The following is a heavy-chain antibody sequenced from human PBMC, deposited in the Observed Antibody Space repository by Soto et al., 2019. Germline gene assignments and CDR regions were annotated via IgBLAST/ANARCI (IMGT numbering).Heavy chain of an antibody. V-gene: IGHV3-74*01. J-gene: IGHJ4*02. CDR3: ATLLFYYDRDY. CDR1: GFTFSSYW. CDR2: INSDGSST. D-gene: IGHD3-22*01. Sequence: GGSLRLSCAASGFTFSSYWMHWVRQAPGKGLVWVSRINSDGSSTSYADSVKGRFTISRDNAKNTLYLQMNSLRAEDTAVYYCATLLFYYDRDYWGQGTLVTVSS.